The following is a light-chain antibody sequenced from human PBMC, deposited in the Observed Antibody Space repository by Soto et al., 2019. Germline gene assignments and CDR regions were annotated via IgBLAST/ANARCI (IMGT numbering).Light chain of an antibody. Sequence: QSVLTQLLSASATPGQTVTISCSGSSSNIGSNAVSWYQHFPGTAPKVLIYSDDQRPSGVPDRFSGSKSGTSASLAISGLQADDEADYFCAAWGDSLNTWVFGGGTKVTVL. CDR2: SDD. CDR3: AAWGDSLNTWV. J-gene: IGLJ3*02. CDR1: SSNIGSNA. V-gene: IGLV1-44*01.